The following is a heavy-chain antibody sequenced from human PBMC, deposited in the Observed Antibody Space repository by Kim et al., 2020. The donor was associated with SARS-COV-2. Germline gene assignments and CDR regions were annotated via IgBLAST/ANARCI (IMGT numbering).Heavy chain of an antibody. CDR3: ARGGYCSSTSCYFYYYYYMDV. CDR1: GFTFSSYA. V-gene: IGHV3-64*01. CDR2: ISSNGGST. D-gene: IGHD2-2*01. Sequence: GGSLRLSCAASGFTFSSYAMHWVRQAPGKGLEYVSAISSNGGSTYYANSVKGRFTISRDNSKNTLYLQMGSLRAEDMAVYYCARGGYCSSTSCYFYYYYYMDVWGKGTTVTVSS. J-gene: IGHJ6*03.